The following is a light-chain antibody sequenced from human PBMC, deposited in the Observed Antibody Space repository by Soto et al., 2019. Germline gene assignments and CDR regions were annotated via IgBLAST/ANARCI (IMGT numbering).Light chain of an antibody. CDR2: DAS. V-gene: IGKV1-5*01. Sequence: DIQMTQSPSTLSGSVGARVTITCRASKPISSRLAWYQQKPGKAPKRLIYDASSLESGVPSRFSSSRSGTEFTLTIISLKPDDFATYYCQEYQSYSRRFGQGTKVDIK. J-gene: IGKJ1*01. CDR1: KPISSR. CDR3: QEYQSYSRR.